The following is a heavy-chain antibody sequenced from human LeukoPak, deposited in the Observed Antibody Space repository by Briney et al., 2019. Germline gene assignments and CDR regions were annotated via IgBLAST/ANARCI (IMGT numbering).Heavy chain of an antibody. V-gene: IGHV3-72*01. CDR3: TREGRYCSSTSCYVCLDF. Sequence: GGSLRLSCAASGFTFSDHYMDWVRQAPGKGLEWVGRIKNIANSYTTEYAASVKGRFTVSRDDSKNALYLQMNSLKTEDTAVYYCTREGRYCSSTSCYVCLDFWGQGTLVTVSS. J-gene: IGHJ4*02. CDR1: GFTFSDHY. CDR2: IKNIANSYTT. D-gene: IGHD2-2*01.